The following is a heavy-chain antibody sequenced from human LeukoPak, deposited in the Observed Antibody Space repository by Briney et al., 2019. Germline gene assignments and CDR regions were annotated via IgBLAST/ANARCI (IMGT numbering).Heavy chain of an antibody. CDR2: ISAGGST. D-gene: IGHD1-26*01. Sequence: PSETLSLTCAVSGGSISSYYWSWIRQPAGKGLEWIGRISAGGSTNYNPSLKSRVTLSVDTSKNQFSLNLTSVTAADTAVYYCAREFSGSYRTFDYWGQGTLVTVSS. CDR1: GGSISSYY. V-gene: IGHV4-4*07. J-gene: IGHJ4*02. CDR3: AREFSGSYRTFDY.